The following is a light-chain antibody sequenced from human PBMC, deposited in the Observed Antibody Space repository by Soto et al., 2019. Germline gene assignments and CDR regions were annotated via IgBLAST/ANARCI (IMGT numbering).Light chain of an antibody. CDR2: EVT. Sequence: QSALTQPASVSGSPGQSISISCTGTSNDVGGYDHVSWYQQHPGKAPKLMIYEVTKRPAGVPDRFSGSKSGNTASLTVSGLQAEDEADYFCSSDAGNYNYVFGTGTKLTVL. CDR3: SSDAGNYNYV. CDR1: SNDVGGYDH. V-gene: IGLV2-8*01. J-gene: IGLJ1*01.